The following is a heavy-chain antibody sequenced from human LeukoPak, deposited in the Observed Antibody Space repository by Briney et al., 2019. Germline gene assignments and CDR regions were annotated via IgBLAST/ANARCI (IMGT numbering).Heavy chain of an antibody. V-gene: IGHV3-23*01. D-gene: IGHD2-21*01. Sequence: GGSRRLSCAASGFTLSSYAMSWVRQAPGKGLEWVSAISVSGNTYHADSVKGRFTISRDSSKNTLYLQMNRLRAEDAAVYYCAKAPVTTCSGAYCYPFDYWGQGTLVTVSS. CDR3: AKAPVTTCSGAYCYPFDY. J-gene: IGHJ4*02. CDR2: ISVSGNT. CDR1: GFTLSSYA.